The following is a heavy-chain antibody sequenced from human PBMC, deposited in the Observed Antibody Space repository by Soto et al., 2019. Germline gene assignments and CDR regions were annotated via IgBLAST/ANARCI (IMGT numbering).Heavy chain of an antibody. Sequence: DKGMEWQAVRWNEGSSKYYSDALQRRFTISRDNSKNTLYLQMNSLRAEETAVFYCARERGYFFFQAEDGIRDCSTVSAFLLNRSSDL. CDR3: ARERGYFFFQAEDGIRDCSTVSAFLLNRSSDL. V-gene: IGHV3-33*01. CDR2: RWNEGSSK. J-gene: IGHJ2*01. D-gene: IGHD3-22*01.